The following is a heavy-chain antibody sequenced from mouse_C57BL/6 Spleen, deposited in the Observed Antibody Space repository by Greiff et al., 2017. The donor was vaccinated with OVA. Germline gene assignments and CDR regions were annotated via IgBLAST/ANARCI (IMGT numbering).Heavy chain of an antibody. Sequence: EVQLQQSGPELVKPGASVKISCKASGYSFTDSNMNWVKQTNGKSFEWIGVINPNYGTPSYNQPFTGTATLTVDQSSSTAYMQLNSLTSADYAVYYCASSSWGYWGQGTTLTVSS. CDR2: INPNYGTP. CDR3: ASSSWGY. V-gene: IGHV1-39*01. CDR1: GYSFTDSN. J-gene: IGHJ2*01. D-gene: IGHD4-1*01.